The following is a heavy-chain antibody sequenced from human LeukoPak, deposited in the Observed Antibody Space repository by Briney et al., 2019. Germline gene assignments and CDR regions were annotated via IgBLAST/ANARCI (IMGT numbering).Heavy chain of an antibody. J-gene: IGHJ4*02. CDR3: AKTGNDFWSGHN. Sequence: GGSLRLSCAASGFTFSNYAMHWVRQAPGKGLEWVAAISYDGATKYYADSVKARFTISRDNSRDTLYLQMNSLRADDTAVYYCAKTGNDFWSGHNWGQGTLVTVSS. D-gene: IGHD3-3*01. V-gene: IGHV3-30-3*02. CDR2: ISYDGATK. CDR1: GFTFSNYA.